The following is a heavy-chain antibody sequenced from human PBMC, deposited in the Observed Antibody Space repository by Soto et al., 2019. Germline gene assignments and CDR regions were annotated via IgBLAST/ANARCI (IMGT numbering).Heavy chain of an antibody. J-gene: IGHJ4*02. Sequence: QVQLVQSGAEVKKPGASVKVSCKASGYTFTGYYMHWVRQAPGQGLEWMGWINPNSGGTNYAQKFQGGVTMTRDTSFSRAYMELSGLRSNDTAVYYDARGDPSRSYYWGQGTLVTVSS. CDR3: ARGDPSRSYY. V-gene: IGHV1-2*02. CDR1: GYTFTGYY. CDR2: INPNSGGT.